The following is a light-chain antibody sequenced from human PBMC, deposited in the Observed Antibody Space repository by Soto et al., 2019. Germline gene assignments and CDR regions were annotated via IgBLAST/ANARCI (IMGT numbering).Light chain of an antibody. Sequence: QSALTQPASVSGSPGQSITISCTGTTSDIGAYNYVSWYQQHAGNAPKLIIYEVSHRPSGVSPRFSGSKSGNTASLTISGLQAEDEALYYCQSYDSSLSGYVFGTGTKVTVL. CDR2: EVS. CDR3: QSYDSSLSGYV. CDR1: TSDIGAYNY. J-gene: IGLJ1*01. V-gene: IGLV2-14*01.